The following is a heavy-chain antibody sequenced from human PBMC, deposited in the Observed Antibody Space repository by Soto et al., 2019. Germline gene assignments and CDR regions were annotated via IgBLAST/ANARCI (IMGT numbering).Heavy chain of an antibody. J-gene: IGHJ6*02. V-gene: IGHV1-69*05. CDR3: AREEGGYSGYDSDYYYGMDV. Sequence: ASVKVSCKASGGTFSSYAISWVRQAPGQGLEWMGGIIPIFGTANYAQKFQGRVTITRDTSASTAYMELSSLRSEDTAVYYCAREEGGYSGYDSDYYYGMDVWGQGTTVTVSS. CDR1: GGTFSSYA. CDR2: IIPIFGTA. D-gene: IGHD5-12*01.